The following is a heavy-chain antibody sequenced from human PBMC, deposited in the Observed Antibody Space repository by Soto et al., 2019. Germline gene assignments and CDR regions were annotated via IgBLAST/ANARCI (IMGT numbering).Heavy chain of an antibody. V-gene: IGHV4-30-4*01. D-gene: IGHD4-4*01. J-gene: IGHJ4*02. CDR1: GGSISSDNFY. CDR3: ARGETTIFDY. Sequence: LSLTCTVSGGSISSDNFYWSWIRQPPGKGLGWSGYIYYSGSTYYNPSLKRLVSISVDTSNNQFSLSLSSVTASDTVVYYCARGETTIFDYWGQGNLVTVAS. CDR2: IYYSGST.